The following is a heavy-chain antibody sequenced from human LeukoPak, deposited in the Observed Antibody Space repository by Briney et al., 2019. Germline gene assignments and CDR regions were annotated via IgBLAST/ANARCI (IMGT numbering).Heavy chain of an antibody. CDR1: GYSISTGYY. D-gene: IGHD5-12*01. J-gene: IGHJ5*02. CDR3: ARRLIVATILSRKGSWFDP. CDR2: FYHGGST. V-gene: IGHV4-38-2*02. Sequence: SETLSLTCTVSGYSISTGYYWDWIRQPPGKGLEWIGTFYHGGSTYYNPSLKSRVTISVDTSKNQFSLNLTSVTAADTAVYYCARRLIVATILSRKGSWFDPWGQGTLVTVSS.